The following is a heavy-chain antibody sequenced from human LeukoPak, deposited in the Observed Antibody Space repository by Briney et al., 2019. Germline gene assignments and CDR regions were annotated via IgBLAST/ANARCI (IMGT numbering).Heavy chain of an antibody. CDR1: GASVSSGPYY. J-gene: IGHJ4*02. V-gene: IGHV4-30-2*01. CDR2: EN. CDR3: ARSSAMVSSYYFDY. D-gene: IGHD5-18*01. Sequence: SQTLSLTCTVSGASVSSGPYYWSWIRQPPGEGLEWIGWENKYNVSLKSRVTISVDRSKNQFSLKLSSVTAADTAVYYCARSSAMVSSYYFDYWGQGTLVTVSS.